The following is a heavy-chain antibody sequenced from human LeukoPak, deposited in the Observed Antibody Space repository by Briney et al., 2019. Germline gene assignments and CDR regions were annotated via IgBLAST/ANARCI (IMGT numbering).Heavy chain of an antibody. CDR2: IHETSSPI. CDR3: GRGGSTGSWFNY. J-gene: IGHJ4*02. D-gene: IGHD6-13*01. Sequence: PGGSLRLSCAASGFTFGSFSMTWVRQAPGKGLEWISYIHETSSPIYYADSVKGRFTVSRDNAKNSLYLQMNSLRAEDTAVYYCGRGGSTGSWFNYWGQGTLVTVSS. CDR1: GFTFGSFS. V-gene: IGHV3-48*01.